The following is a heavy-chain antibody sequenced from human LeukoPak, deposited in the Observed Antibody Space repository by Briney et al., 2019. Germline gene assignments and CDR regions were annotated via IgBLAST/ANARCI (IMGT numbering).Heavy chain of an antibody. CDR1: GFTFNSFA. CDR2: ISSSSSYI. D-gene: IGHD3-10*01. J-gene: IGHJ4*02. Sequence: GGSLRLSCAASGFTFNSFAMNWVRQAPGKGLEWVSSISSSSSYIYYADSVKGRFTISRDNAKNTLFLQMDSLRVEDTAVYYCTRDTFGARDSWGQGTLVTVSS. V-gene: IGHV3-21*01. CDR3: TRDTFGARDS.